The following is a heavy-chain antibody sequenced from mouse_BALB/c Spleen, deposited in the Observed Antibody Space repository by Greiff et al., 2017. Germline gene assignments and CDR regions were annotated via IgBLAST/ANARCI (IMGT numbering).Heavy chain of an antibody. V-gene: IGHV5-9-4*01. D-gene: IGHD2-2*01. CDR2: ISSGGSYT. J-gene: IGHJ1*01. Sequence: EVKLVESGGGLVKPGGSLKLSCAASGFTFSSYAMSWVRQSPEKRLEWVAEISSGGSYTYYPDTVTGRFTISRDNAKNTLYLEMSSLRSEDTAMYYCARGGYDVSWYFDVWGAGTTVTVSS. CDR3: ARGGYDVSWYFDV. CDR1: GFTFSSYA.